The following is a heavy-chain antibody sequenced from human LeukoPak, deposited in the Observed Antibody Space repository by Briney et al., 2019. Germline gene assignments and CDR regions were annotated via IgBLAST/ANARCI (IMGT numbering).Heavy chain of an antibody. CDR2: ISYDGSNK. V-gene: IGHV3-30*18. J-gene: IGHJ4*02. Sequence: GGSLRLSCAASGFTFSSYGMHWVRQAPGKGLEWVAVISYDGSNKYYADSVKGRFTISRVNSKNTLYLQMNSLRAEDTAVYYCAKSVTTRNWNDAEGIESSPDYWGQGTLVTVSS. CDR1: GFTFSSYG. CDR3: AKSVTTRNWNDAEGIESSPDY. D-gene: IGHD1-20*01.